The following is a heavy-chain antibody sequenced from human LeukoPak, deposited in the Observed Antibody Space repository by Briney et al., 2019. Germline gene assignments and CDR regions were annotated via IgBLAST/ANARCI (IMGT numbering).Heavy chain of an antibody. J-gene: IGHJ6*02. CDR1: GFTFDDYT. V-gene: IGHV3-43*01. CDR3: AKAAYYYGMDV. Sequence: GGSLRLSCAASGFTFDDYTMHWVRQAPGKGLEWVSLITWDGGSTYYADSVKGRFTTSRDNSKNSLYLQMNSLRTEDTALYYCAKAAYYYGMDVWGQGTTVTVSS. CDR2: ITWDGGST.